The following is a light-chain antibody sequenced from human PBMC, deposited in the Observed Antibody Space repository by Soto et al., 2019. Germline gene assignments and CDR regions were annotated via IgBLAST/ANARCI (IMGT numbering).Light chain of an antibody. J-gene: IGLJ2*01. CDR1: SSNIGAGYD. Sequence: QPVLTQPPSVSGAPGQRVTISCTGSSSNIGAGYDVHWYQQLPGTAPKLLIYGNTNRPSGAPDRFSGSKSGTSASLAITGLQAEDEGDYYCQSYDTSLSVVFGGGTKLTVL. V-gene: IGLV1-40*01. CDR2: GNT. CDR3: QSYDTSLSVV.